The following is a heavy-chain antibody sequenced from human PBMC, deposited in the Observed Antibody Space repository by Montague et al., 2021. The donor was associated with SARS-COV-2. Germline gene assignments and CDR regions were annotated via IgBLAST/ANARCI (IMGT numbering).Heavy chain of an antibody. CDR2: IYHSGST. Sequence: TLSLTCTVSGGSISSGDYYWAWIRQHPGKGLEWLGFIYHSGSTFYNPSLKSRLTISIDTSNNQFSLKLSSVTAADTAVYYCARRRAVNHMVGATSGFDYWGQGSLVTVSS. D-gene: IGHD1-26*01. V-gene: IGHV4-31*03. J-gene: IGHJ4*02. CDR3: ARRRAVNHMVGATSGFDY. CDR1: GGSISSGDYY.